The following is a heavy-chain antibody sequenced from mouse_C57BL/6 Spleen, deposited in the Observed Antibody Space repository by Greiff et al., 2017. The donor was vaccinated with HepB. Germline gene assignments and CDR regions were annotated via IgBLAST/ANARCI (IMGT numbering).Heavy chain of an antibody. D-gene: IGHD1-1*01. CDR1: GYTFTSYW. J-gene: IGHJ2*01. Sequence: QVQLQQSGAELVRPGSSVKLSCKASGYTFTSYWMHWVKQRPIQGLEWIGNIDPSDSETHYNQKFKDKATLTVDKSSSTAYMQLSSLTSEDSAVYYCAANYGSSYVGYWGQGTTLTVSS. V-gene: IGHV1-52*01. CDR3: AANYGSSYVGY. CDR2: IDPSDSET.